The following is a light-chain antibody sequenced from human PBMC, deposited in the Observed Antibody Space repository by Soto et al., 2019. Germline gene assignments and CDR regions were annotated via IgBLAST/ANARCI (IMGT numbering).Light chain of an antibody. CDR2: SNN. Sequence: QSVLTQPPSASGTPGQRVTISCSGSSSNIGSNTVNWYQQLPGTAPKLLIYSNNRRPSGVADRFSGSKSGTSASLAISGLQSEDEADYYCAAWDDSLNGHYVFGTGTKVTV. CDR1: SSNIGSNT. CDR3: AAWDDSLNGHYV. J-gene: IGLJ1*01. V-gene: IGLV1-44*01.